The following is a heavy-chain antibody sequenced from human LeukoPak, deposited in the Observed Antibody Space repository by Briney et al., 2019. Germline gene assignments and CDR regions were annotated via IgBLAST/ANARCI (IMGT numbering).Heavy chain of an antibody. CDR2: ISHSGST. CDR3: ARVGGYSYGNYYFNY. D-gene: IGHD5-18*01. J-gene: IGHJ4*02. V-gene: IGHV4-38-2*01. Sequence: PSETLSLTCAVSGYSISSGYYWGWIRQPPAKGLDWIGSISHSGSTYYNPSLRSRVTISIDTSKNQFSLRLNSVTATDTAVYYCARVGGYSYGNYYFNYWGQGTLVTVSS. CDR1: GYSISSGYY.